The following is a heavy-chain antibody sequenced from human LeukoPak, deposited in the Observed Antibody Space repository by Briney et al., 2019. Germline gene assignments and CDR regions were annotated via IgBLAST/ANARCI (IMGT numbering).Heavy chain of an antibody. V-gene: IGHV3-49*04. J-gene: IGHJ6*03. CDR2: IRSKAYGGTT. D-gene: IGHD3-9*01. CDR3: ARATGHNYYYYYMDV. CDR1: GFTFGENA. Sequence: GGSLRLSCTASGFTFGENAVSWVRQAPGKGLEWVGFIRSKAYGGTTEYAASVKGRFTISRDDSKSIAYLQMNSLKTEDTAVFYCARATGHNYYYYYMDVWGKGTTVTVSS.